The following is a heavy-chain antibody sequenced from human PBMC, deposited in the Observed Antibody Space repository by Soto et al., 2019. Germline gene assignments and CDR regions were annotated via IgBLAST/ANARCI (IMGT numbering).Heavy chain of an antibody. J-gene: IGHJ3*02. Sequence: GGTLGLSCAATGFSISTYALHWVSQAPGKGLEWVAVLWDGGSNKYYTDSVKGRFTISNDNPKNTMYLQMDSLRAEDTALYYCARDPRSSGFAFDIWGQGTMVTVSS. CDR1: GFSISTYA. CDR3: ARDPRSSGFAFDI. D-gene: IGHD3-22*01. CDR2: LWDGGSNK. V-gene: IGHV3-33*01.